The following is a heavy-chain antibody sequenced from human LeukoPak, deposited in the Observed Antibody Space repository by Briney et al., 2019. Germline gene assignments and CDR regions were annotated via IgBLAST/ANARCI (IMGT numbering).Heavy chain of an antibody. CDR3: AREVGCSSTSCYNNDYYYYGMDV. V-gene: IGHV1-18*01. CDR2: ISAYNGNT. CDR1: GYTFTTYG. J-gene: IGHJ6*02. Sequence: ASVKVSCKASGYTFTTYGISWVRQAPGQGLEWMGWISAYNGNTNYAQKLQGRVTMTTDTSTSTAYMELRSLRSDDTAIYYCAREVGCSSTSCYNNDYYYYGMDVWGQGTTVTVSS. D-gene: IGHD2-2*01.